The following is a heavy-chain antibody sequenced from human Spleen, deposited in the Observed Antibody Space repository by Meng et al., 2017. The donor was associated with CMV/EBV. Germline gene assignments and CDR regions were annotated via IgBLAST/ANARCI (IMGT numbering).Heavy chain of an antibody. CDR3: ARDPLQLALFAFDI. CDR2: INPNSGDT. Sequence: SGTPFTGYYITWVRQARGQGLEWMGCINPNSGDTKYAQEFQGRLTMTRDTSINTAYMELRRLRFDDTAVYYCARDPLQLALFAFDIWGQGTMVTVSS. J-gene: IGHJ3*02. D-gene: IGHD6-13*01. V-gene: IGHV1-2*02. CDR1: GTPFTGYY.